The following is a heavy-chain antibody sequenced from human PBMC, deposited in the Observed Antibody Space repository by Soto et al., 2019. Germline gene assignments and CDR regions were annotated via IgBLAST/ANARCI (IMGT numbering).Heavy chain of an antibody. J-gene: IGHJ4*02. V-gene: IGHV3-33*01. Sequence: QVQLVESGGGVVQPGKSLRLSCAASGFNFNTYGVHWVRQAPGKGLEWVAVIWSDGNNKYYADSVKGRFTISRDSSKNALFLQMNSLTVEDTAVYYCARIQLDTIMALDYWGQGTLVTVS. CDR3: ARIQLDTIMALDY. D-gene: IGHD1-1*01. CDR1: GFNFNTYG. CDR2: IWSDGNNK.